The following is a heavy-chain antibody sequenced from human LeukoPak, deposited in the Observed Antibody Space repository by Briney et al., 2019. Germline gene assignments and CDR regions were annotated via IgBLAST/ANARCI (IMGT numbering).Heavy chain of an antibody. V-gene: IGHV4-39*01. Sequence: SETLSLTCTVSGGSIRSSSYYWGWIRQPPGKGLEWIGSNYYSGSTYYNASLKSRGTISVDTSKNQFSLKLNSVTAADTAVYFCARQVVAVAGTGYFDYWGQGTLVTVSS. CDR1: GGSIRSSSYY. CDR2: NYYSGST. CDR3: ARQVVAVAGTGYFDY. J-gene: IGHJ4*02. D-gene: IGHD6-19*01.